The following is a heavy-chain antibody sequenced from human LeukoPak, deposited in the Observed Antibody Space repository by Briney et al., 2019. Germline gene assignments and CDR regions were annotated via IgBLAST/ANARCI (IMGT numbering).Heavy chain of an antibody. D-gene: IGHD3-16*01. CDR3: ARAEVGGDLDY. CDR1: GGSISSYY. Sequence: PSETLSLTCTVSGGSISSYYWSWIRQPPGKGLEWIGYIYYSGSTNYNPSLKSRVTISVDTSKNQFSLKLSSVTAADTAVYYCARAEVGGDLDYWGQGTLVTVSS. J-gene: IGHJ4*02. V-gene: IGHV4-59*01. CDR2: IYYSGST.